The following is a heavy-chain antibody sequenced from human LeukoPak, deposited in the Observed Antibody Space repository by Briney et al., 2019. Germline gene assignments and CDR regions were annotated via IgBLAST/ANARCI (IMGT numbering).Heavy chain of an antibody. V-gene: IGHV3-21*04. Sequence: PGGSLRLSCAASGFTFSSYSMNWVRQAPGKGLEWVSSISSSSSYIYYADSVKGRFTISRDNAKNSLYLQMNSLRAEDTAVYYCAKDGGGSLEWLPPMDVWGQGTMVTVSS. J-gene: IGHJ6*02. D-gene: IGHD3-3*01. CDR1: GFTFSSYS. CDR2: ISSSSSYI. CDR3: AKDGGGSLEWLPPMDV.